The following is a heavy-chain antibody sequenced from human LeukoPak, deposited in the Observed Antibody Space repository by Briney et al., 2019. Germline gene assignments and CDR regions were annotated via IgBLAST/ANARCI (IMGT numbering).Heavy chain of an antibody. Sequence: SETLSLTCTVSGGSVSSSSYYWGWIRQPPGKGLEWIGTIYYSGSTYYNPSLKSRVTISLDTSKNQFSLKLSSVTAADTAVYYCARQVSGSRGPGAFDIWGQGTMVTVSS. CDR1: GGSVSSSSYY. J-gene: IGHJ3*02. CDR2: IYYSGST. CDR3: ARQVSGSRGPGAFDI. V-gene: IGHV4-39*07. D-gene: IGHD3-22*01.